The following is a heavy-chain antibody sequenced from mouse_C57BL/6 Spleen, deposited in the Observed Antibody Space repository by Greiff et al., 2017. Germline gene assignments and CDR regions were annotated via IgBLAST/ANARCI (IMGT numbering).Heavy chain of an antibody. D-gene: IGHD3-3*01. CDR1: GFTFSNYW. Sequence: EVKVEESGGGLVQPGGSMKLSCVASGFTFSNYWMNWVRQSPETGLEWVAQIRLKSDNYATHYAESVKGRFTISRDDSKSSVYLQMNNLRAEDTGIYYCTGGTAFAYWGQGTLVTVSA. J-gene: IGHJ3*01. CDR2: IRLKSDNYAT. CDR3: TGGTAFAY. V-gene: IGHV6-3*01.